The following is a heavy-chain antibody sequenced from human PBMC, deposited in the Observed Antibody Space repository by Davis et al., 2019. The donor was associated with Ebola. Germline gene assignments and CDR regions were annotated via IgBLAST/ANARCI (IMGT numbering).Heavy chain of an antibody. V-gene: IGHV3-48*02. CDR3: ARGFWSGYSDSFDM. Sequence: GESLKISCAASGFTFSSYSMNWVRQAPGKGLEWVSYISSSSSTIYYADSVKGRFTISRDNAKNSLYLQMNSLRDEDTAVYYCARGFWSGYSDSFDMWGQGTMVTVSS. CDR1: GFTFSSYS. J-gene: IGHJ3*02. D-gene: IGHD3-3*01. CDR2: ISSSSSTI.